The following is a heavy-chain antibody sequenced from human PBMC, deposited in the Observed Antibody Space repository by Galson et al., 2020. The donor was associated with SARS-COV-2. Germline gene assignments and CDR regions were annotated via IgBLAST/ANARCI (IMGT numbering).Heavy chain of an antibody. Sequence: SVKVSCKASGGTFSSYAISWVRQAPGQGLEWMGGIIPIFGTANYAQKFQGRVTITADKSTSTAYMELSSLRSEDTAVYYCARGYCSSTSCYRNYGMDVWRQGTTVTVSS. CDR3: ARGYCSSTSCYRNYGMDV. V-gene: IGHV1-69*06. D-gene: IGHD2-2*01. CDR1: GGTFSSYA. CDR2: IIPIFGTA. J-gene: IGHJ6*02.